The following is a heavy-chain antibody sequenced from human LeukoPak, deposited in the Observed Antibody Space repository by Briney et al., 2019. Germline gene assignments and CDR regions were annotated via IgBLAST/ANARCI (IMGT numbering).Heavy chain of an antibody. CDR1: GGTFSSYA. V-gene: IGHV1-69*06. J-gene: IGHJ4*02. CDR2: IIPIFGTA. D-gene: IGHD3-9*01. Sequence: RASVKVSCKASGGTFSSYAISWVRQAPGQGLEWMGGIIPIFGTANYAQKFQGRVTITADKSTSTAYMELSSLRSEDTAVYYCARDLGYDILTGLDYWGQGTLVTVSS. CDR3: ARDLGYDILTGLDY.